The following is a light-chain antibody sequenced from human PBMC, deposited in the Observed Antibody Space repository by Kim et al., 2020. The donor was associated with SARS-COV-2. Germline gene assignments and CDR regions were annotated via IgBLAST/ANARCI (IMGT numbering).Light chain of an antibody. CDR1: QDISNY. CDR3: QKYNSAPHT. Sequence: SASVGDRVTITCRASQDISNYLAWYQQKPGKVPKLLIYAASTLQSGVPSRFNGSGSGTDFTLTISSLQPEDVATYYCQKYNSAPHTFGQGTKLEI. J-gene: IGKJ2*01. CDR2: AAS. V-gene: IGKV1-27*01.